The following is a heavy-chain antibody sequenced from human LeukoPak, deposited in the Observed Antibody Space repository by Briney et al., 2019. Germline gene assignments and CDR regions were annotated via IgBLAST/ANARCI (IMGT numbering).Heavy chain of an antibody. CDR1: GYTSTSYD. J-gene: IGHJ4*02. Sequence: GASVKVSCKASGYTSTSYDINWVRQATGQGLEWMGWMNPNSGNTGYAQKFQGRVTMTRNTSISTAYMELSSLRSEDTAVYYCARAPRTWTYSGSYWGQGTLVTVSS. CDR2: MNPNSGNT. D-gene: IGHD1-26*01. CDR3: ARAPRTWTYSGSY. V-gene: IGHV1-8*01.